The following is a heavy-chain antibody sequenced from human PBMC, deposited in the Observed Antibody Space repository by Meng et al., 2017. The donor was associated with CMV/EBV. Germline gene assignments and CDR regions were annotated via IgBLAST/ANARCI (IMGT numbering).Heavy chain of an antibody. J-gene: IGHJ6*02. CDR2: ITPIFGTA. V-gene: IGHV1-69*05. D-gene: IGHD3-3*01. CDR3: ARTYDFWSGTYSGYYYGMDV. CDR1: GGTFSSYA. Sequence: SVKVSCKASGGTFSSYAISWVRQAPGQGLEWMGGITPIFGTANYAQKFQGRVTITTDESTSTAYMELSSLRSEDTAVYYCARTYDFWSGTYSGYYYGMDVWGQGTTVTVSS.